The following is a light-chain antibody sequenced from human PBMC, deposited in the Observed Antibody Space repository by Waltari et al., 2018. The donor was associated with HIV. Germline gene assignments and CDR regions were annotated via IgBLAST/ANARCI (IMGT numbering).Light chain of an antibody. V-gene: IGLV2-23*02. Sequence: QSALTQPASVSGSPGQPLTFSCTGTSSDLASYNIFSWYQQHPGNAPSLMIYEVTKRPSGVSYRLSGSKSGNTASLTISGLQAEDEADYYCCSFAGSTSWVFGGGTKLTVL. CDR2: EVT. CDR1: SSDLASYNI. J-gene: IGLJ3*02. CDR3: CSFAGSTSWV.